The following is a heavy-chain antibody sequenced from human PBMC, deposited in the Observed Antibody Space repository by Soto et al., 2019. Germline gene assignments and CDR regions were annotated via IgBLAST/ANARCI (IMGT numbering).Heavy chain of an antibody. J-gene: IGHJ4*02. V-gene: IGHV3-30*18. CDR1: GFTFSSYG. Sequence: QVQLVESGGGVVQPGRSLRLSCAASGFTFSSYGMHWVRQAPGKGLEWVAVISYDGSNKYYADSGKGRLTISRDNSKNTLYLQMNSLRAEDTAVYYCAKDQVTSSSRPRSRQPLDYWGQGTLVTVSS. CDR2: ISYDGSNK. D-gene: IGHD6-13*01. CDR3: AKDQVTSSSRPRSRQPLDY.